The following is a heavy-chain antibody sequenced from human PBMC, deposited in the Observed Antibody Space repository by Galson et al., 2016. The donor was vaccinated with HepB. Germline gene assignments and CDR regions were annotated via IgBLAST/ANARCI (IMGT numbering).Heavy chain of an antibody. D-gene: IGHD3-10*01. CDR3: ARVHYDYGSPSCIDS. CDR1: GGSISTYY. Sequence: SETLSLTCTVSGGSISTYYWNWIRQPPGKGLEWIAFIYYSGNTNYNPSLKSRVTISVDTSKNQFSLKLNYVTTADTAVYYCARVHYDYGSPSCIDSWGRGILVTVS. CDR2: IYYSGNT. V-gene: IGHV4-59*01. J-gene: IGHJ5*01.